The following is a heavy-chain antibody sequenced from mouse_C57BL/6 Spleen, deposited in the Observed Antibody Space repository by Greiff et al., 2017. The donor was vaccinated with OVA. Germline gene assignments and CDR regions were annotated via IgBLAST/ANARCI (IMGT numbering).Heavy chain of an antibody. J-gene: IGHJ3*01. Sequence: VQLQQSGPELVKPGASVKISCKASGYTFTDYYMNWVKQSHGKSLEWIGDINPNNGGTSYNQKFKGKATLTVDKSSSTAYMELRSLTSEDSAVYYCARGDGSSYDPFAYWGQGTLVTVSA. CDR2: INPNNGGT. V-gene: IGHV1-26*01. CDR3: ARGDGSSYDPFAY. CDR1: GYTFTDYY. D-gene: IGHD1-1*01.